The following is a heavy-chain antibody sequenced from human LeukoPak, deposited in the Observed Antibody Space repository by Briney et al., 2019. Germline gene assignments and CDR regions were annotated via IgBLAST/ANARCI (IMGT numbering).Heavy chain of an antibody. D-gene: IGHD3-3*01. J-gene: IGHJ4*02. CDR2: INPNSGDT. CDR1: GYTFTDYY. V-gene: IGHV1-2*02. CDR3: ASISEVWSGYYTVHHDY. Sequence: ASVKVSCKTSGYTFTDYYMHWVRQAPGQGLKWMGRINPNSGDTNYAQKFLGRVTMTRDTSISTAYMDLSSLTSDDTAVYYCASISEVWSGYYTVHHDYWGQGTLVTVSS.